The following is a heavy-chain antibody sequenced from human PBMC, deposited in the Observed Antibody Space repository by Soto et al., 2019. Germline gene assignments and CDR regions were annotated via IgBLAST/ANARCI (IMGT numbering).Heavy chain of an antibody. CDR2: IRSKAYGGTT. CDR1: GFTFGDYA. V-gene: IGHV3-49*03. J-gene: IGHJ4*02. Sequence: GGSLRLSCTASGFTFGDYAMSWFRQAPGKGLEWVGFIRSKAYGGTTEYAASVKGRFTISRDDSKSIAYLQMNSLKTEDTAVYYCTRVGRGGVAAAVKRPLFDYWGQETLVTVSS. CDR3: TRVGRGGVAAAVKRPLFDY. D-gene: IGHD6-13*01.